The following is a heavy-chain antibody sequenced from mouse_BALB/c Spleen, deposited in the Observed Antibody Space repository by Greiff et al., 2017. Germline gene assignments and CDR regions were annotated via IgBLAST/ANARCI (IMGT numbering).Heavy chain of an antibody. CDR2: IWGDGST. CDR1: GFSLTGYG. CDR3: ARDRDRGNYDAMDY. Sequence: VQGVESGPGLVAPSQSLSITCTVSGFSLTGYGVNWVRQPPGKGLEWLGMIWGDGSTDYNSALKSRLSISKDNSKSQVFLKMNSLQTDDTARYYCARDRDRGNYDAMDYWGQGTSVTVSS. J-gene: IGHJ4*01. V-gene: IGHV2-6-7*01. D-gene: IGHD2-1*01.